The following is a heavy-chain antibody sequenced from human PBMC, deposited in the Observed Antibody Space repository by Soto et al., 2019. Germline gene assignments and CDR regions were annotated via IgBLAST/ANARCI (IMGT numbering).Heavy chain of an antibody. J-gene: IGHJ4*02. CDR2: IYNSGLI. CDR1: GDSIMRHY. Sequence: SETLSLTCSVFGDSIMRHYWSCILQPSGKGLEYIGRIYNSGLINYNPSLESRVSMSVDPSKNQISLKLTSATAADTAIYYCARGPFCGEECYFAYWGQGTLVTVSS. V-gene: IGHV4-4*07. CDR3: ARGPFCGEECYFAY. D-gene: IGHD2-21*01.